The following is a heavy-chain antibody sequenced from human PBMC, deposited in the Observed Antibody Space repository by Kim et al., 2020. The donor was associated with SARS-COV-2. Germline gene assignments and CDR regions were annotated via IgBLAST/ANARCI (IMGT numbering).Heavy chain of an antibody. CDR2: ISSSSSYT. CDR3: ARAPPEYCSGGSCFCYGLDV. Sequence: GGSLRLSCAASGFTFSDYYMSWIRQAPGKGLEWVSYISSSSSYTNYADSVKGRFTISRDNTKNSLYLQMNSLRAEDTAVYYCARAPPEYCSGGSCFCYGLDVWGQGTTVTVSS. D-gene: IGHD2-15*01. CDR1: GFTFSDYY. V-gene: IGHV3-11*05. J-gene: IGHJ6*02.